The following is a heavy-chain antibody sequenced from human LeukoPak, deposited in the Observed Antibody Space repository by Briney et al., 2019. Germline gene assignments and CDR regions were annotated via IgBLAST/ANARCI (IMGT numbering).Heavy chain of an antibody. CDR1: GFTFSSYG. CDR3: ARGVDYYENSGTIDY. CDR2: ISYDGSNK. D-gene: IGHD3-22*01. Sequence: GRSLRLSCAASGFTFSSYGMHWVRQAPGKGLEWVAVISYDGSNKYYADSVKGRFTISRDNSKDTLYLQMNSLRAEDTAVYYCARGVDYYENSGTIDYWGQGTLVTVSS. V-gene: IGHV3-30*03. J-gene: IGHJ4*02.